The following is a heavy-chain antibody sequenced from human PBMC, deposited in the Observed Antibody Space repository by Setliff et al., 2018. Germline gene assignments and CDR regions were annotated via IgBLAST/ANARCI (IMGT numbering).Heavy chain of an antibody. V-gene: IGHV1-18*01. Sequence: ASVKVSCKTSGYTFTNYGINWVRQAPGQGLEWMGWINNYSFKTNSPQKFLDRPTMTTDTSTSTAYMELSSLTSEDTAMYSCARIGPSNWGIRGYNWLDPWGQGTLVTVSS. CDR3: ARIGPSNWGIRGYNWLDP. CDR1: GYTFTNYG. J-gene: IGHJ5*02. D-gene: IGHD3-10*01. CDR2: INNYSFKT.